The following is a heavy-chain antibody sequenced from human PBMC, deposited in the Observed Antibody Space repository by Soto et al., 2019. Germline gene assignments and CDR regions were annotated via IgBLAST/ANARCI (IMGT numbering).Heavy chain of an antibody. CDR2: IYYSGST. CDR1: GGSISSSSYY. V-gene: IGHV4-39*01. Sequence: SETLSLTCTVSGGSISSSSYYWGWIRQPPGKGLEWIGSIYYSGSTYYNPSLKSRVTISVDTSKNQFSLKLSSVTAADTAVYYCARQPRRILDYGGQGTLVTVSS. CDR3: ARQPRRILDY. J-gene: IGHJ4*02.